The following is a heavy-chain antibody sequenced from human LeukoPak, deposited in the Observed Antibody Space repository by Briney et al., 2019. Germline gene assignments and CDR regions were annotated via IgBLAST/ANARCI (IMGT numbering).Heavy chain of an antibody. CDR2: IYYSGST. V-gene: IGHV4-59*01. D-gene: IGHD5-18*01. CDR1: GGSISSYY. J-gene: IGHJ4*02. Sequence: SETLSLTCTVSGGSISSYYWSWIRQPPGKGLEWIGYIYYSGSTNYNPSLKSRVTISVDTSKNQFSLKLSSVTAADTAVYYCARALRGYSYGMYYFDYWGQGTLVTVSS. CDR3: ARALRGYSYGMYYFDY.